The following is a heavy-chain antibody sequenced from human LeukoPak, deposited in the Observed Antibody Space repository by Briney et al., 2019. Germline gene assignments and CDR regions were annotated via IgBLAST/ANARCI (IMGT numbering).Heavy chain of an antibody. CDR2: THQDGNEK. V-gene: IGHV3-7*04. Sequence: AGGSLRLSCAASGFNFSTYWMSWVRQAPGKGLEWIANTHQDGNEKYYVDSVKGRFTISRDNAKKSLYLQMTSLRVEDTAVYYCARGDDSSGDYWGQGTLITVSS. CDR1: GFNFSTYW. CDR3: ARGDDSSGDY. J-gene: IGHJ4*02. D-gene: IGHD1-1*01.